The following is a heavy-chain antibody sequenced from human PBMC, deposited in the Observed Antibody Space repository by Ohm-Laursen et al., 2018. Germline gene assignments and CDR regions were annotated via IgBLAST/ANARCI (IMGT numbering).Heavy chain of an antibody. Sequence: SLRLSCAASGFTFDDYAMHWVRQAPGKGLEWVSGISWNSGSIGYADSVKGRFTISRDNAKNSLYLQMNSLRAEDTALYYCAKDLQWLVLHAFDIWGQGTMVTVSS. J-gene: IGHJ3*02. V-gene: IGHV3-9*01. D-gene: IGHD6-19*01. CDR3: AKDLQWLVLHAFDI. CDR2: ISWNSGSI. CDR1: GFTFDDYA.